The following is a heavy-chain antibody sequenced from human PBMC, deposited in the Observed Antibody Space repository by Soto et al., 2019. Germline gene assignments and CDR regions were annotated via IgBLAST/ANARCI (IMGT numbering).Heavy chain of an antibody. Sequence: QVQLVQSGAEVKKPGSSVKVSCKASGGTFSSYAISWVRQAPGQGLEWMGGSIPSFGTANYAQKFQGRVTITADESTSTAYMELSSLRSYDTAVYYCARLFTKFSRDFWSCYPIDYWGQGTLVTVSS. J-gene: IGHJ4*02. V-gene: IGHV1-69*01. D-gene: IGHD3-3*01. CDR3: ARLFTKFSRDFWSCYPIDY. CDR1: GGTFSSYA. CDR2: SIPSFGTA.